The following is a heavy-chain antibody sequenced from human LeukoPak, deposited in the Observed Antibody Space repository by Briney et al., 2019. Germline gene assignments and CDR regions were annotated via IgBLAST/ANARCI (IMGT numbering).Heavy chain of an antibody. D-gene: IGHD1-26*01. Sequence: GASVKVSCKASGYTFTMYGISWVRQAPGQGLEWMGWISAYNGNTNYAQKLQGRVTMTTDTSTSTAYMELRSLRSDDTAVYYCARDTGATPAYYYYYMDVWGKGTTVTVSS. J-gene: IGHJ6*03. CDR2: ISAYNGNT. CDR1: GYTFTMYG. CDR3: ARDTGATPAYYYYYMDV. V-gene: IGHV1-18*01.